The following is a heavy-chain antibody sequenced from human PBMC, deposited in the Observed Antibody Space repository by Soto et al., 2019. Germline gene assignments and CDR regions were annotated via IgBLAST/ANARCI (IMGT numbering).Heavy chain of an antibody. CDR1: GFTFSKYE. CDR3: ARVGGYHSNWWPLYGMDV. D-gene: IGHD6-13*01. Sequence: QVQLVESGGGVVQPGRSLRLSCAASGFTFSKYEMHWVRQAPGKGLEWVAVIWYDGSNKYYEDSVKGRFTISRDNSKNTLYLQMNSLRAEDTAVYYCARVGGYHSNWWPLYGMDVWGQGTTVTVSS. J-gene: IGHJ6*02. CDR2: IWYDGSNK. V-gene: IGHV3-33*01.